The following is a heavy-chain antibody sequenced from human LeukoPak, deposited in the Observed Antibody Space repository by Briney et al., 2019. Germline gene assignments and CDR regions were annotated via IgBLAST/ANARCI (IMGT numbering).Heavy chain of an antibody. CDR1: GFTFSGYT. Sequence: GGSLRLSCAVSGFTFSGYTMHWVRQAPGKGLEWVAVISFDGSNKYYGDSVKGRFTISRDNSKNTLYLQMNSLRPDDTAIYYCARDTLWEWGQGTLVTVSS. CDR3: ARDTLWE. CDR2: ISFDGSNK. D-gene: IGHD1-26*01. V-gene: IGHV3-30-3*01. J-gene: IGHJ4*02.